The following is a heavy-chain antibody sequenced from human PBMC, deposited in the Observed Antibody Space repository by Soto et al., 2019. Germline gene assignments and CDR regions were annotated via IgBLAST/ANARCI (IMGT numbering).Heavy chain of an antibody. V-gene: IGHV3-23*01. CDR2: ISGSGADT. Sequence: WGSLRLSCAPSGFIFINYAISLFRHSRWKGLEWVSAISGSGADTYYTESVKGRFTISRDNSKNTLYLQMNSLRAEDTAVYYCAKGVGSGSYVIDYWGQGTLVTVSS. CDR3: AKGVGSGSYVIDY. J-gene: IGHJ4*02. D-gene: IGHD1-26*01. CDR1: GFIFINYA.